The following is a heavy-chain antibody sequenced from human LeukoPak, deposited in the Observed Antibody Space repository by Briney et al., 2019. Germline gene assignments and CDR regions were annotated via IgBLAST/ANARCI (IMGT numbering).Heavy chain of an antibody. CDR2: ISSSNSTI. Sequence: GGSLTLSCAASGFTFSSYNMNWVRQAPGKGLEWVSYISSSNSTIYYADSVKGRFTISRDNAKNSLYLQMNSLRAEDTAVYYCARGFGVAYYYYSMDVWGKGTTVTISS. D-gene: IGHD3-3*01. CDR1: GFTFSSYN. V-gene: IGHV3-48*01. J-gene: IGHJ6*03. CDR3: ARGFGVAYYYYSMDV.